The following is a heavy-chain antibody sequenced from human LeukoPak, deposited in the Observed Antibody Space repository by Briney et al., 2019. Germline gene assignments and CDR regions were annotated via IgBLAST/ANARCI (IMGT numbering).Heavy chain of an antibody. D-gene: IGHD7-27*01. J-gene: IGHJ4*02. CDR3: ARETSIPKNWGFDSYFDY. CDR1: GGSISSGSYY. V-gene: IGHV4-61*02. Sequence: PSETLSLTCTVSGGSISSGSYYWSWIRQPAGKGLEWIGRIYTSGSTNYNPSLKSRVTISVDTSKNQFSLKLSSVTAADTAVYYCARETSIPKNWGFDSYFDYWGQGTLVTVSS. CDR2: IYTSGST.